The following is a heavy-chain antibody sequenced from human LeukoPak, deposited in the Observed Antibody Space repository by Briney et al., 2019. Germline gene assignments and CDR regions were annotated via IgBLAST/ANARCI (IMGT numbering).Heavy chain of an antibody. D-gene: IGHD3-10*01. CDR1: GGSMSSSSYY. V-gene: IGHV4-39*02. CDR2: IYYSGAN. CDR3: GGVGGYGLVRGYLNY. Sequence: PSETLSLTCTVSGGSMSSSSYYWGWIRQSPGKGLEWIGSIYYSGANHYNPSLKSRVTMSVDTSKNQFSVKLTSVTATDTAVYYCGGVGGYGLVRGYLNYWGKGTKVTVSS. J-gene: IGHJ4*02.